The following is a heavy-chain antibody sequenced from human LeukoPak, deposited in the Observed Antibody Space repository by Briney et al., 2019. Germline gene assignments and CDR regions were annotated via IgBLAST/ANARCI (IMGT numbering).Heavy chain of an antibody. J-gene: IGHJ6*03. Sequence: GESLKISCKGSGYSFTSYWIGWVRQMPGKGLEWMGIIYPGDSDTRYSPSFQGQVTISADKSISTAYLQWSSLKASDTAMYYCARLRPSSIHPAYYYYYYMDVWGKGTTVTVSS. V-gene: IGHV5-51*01. CDR2: IYPGDSDT. CDR3: ARLRPSSIHPAYYYYYYMDV. CDR1: GYSFTSYW. D-gene: IGHD6-13*01.